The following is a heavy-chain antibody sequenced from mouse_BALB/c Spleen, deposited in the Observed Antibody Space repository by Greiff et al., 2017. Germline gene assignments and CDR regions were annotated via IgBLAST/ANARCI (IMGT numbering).Heavy chain of an antibody. V-gene: IGHV5-4*02. CDR3: ARRLWPGYYAMDY. CDR2: ISDGGSYT. D-gene: IGHD1-1*02. Sequence: EVQLVESGGGLVKPGGSLKLSCAASGFTFSDYYMYWVRQTPEKRLEWVATISDGGSYTYYPDSVKGRFTISRDNAKNNLYLQMSSLKSEDTAMYYCARRLWPGYYAMDYWGQGTSVTVSS. J-gene: IGHJ4*01. CDR1: GFTFSDYY.